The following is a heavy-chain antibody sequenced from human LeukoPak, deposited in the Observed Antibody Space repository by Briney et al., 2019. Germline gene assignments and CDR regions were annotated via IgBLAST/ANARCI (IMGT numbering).Heavy chain of an antibody. J-gene: IGHJ6*03. V-gene: IGHV1-8*03. CDR2: MNPNSGNT. CDR3: ARGRGITMGYYYMDV. CDR1: GYTFTSYD. D-gene: IGHD3-10*01. Sequence: ASVKVSCKASGYTFTSYDINWVRQATGQGLEWMGWMNPNSGNTGYAQKFQGRVTITRNTSISTAYMELSSLRSEDTAVYYCARGRGITMGYYYMDVWGKGTTVTVSS.